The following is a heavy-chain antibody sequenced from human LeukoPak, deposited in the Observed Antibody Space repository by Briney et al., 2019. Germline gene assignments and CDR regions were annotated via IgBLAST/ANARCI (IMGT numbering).Heavy chain of an antibody. V-gene: IGHV4-38-2*02. CDR1: GYFINSGYY. Sequence: APQSLTCTLSGYFINSGYYWGWILQPQGQGLEWIGCIYHSDSTYYNPSLEQRITISVDTSKNHFSLKVSSVTAADTAVYYCARAPGYCSSSSCHNDAFDIWGQGTMVTVSS. D-gene: IGHD2-2*02. J-gene: IGHJ3*02. CDR2: IYHSDST. CDR3: ARAPGYCSSSSCHNDAFDI.